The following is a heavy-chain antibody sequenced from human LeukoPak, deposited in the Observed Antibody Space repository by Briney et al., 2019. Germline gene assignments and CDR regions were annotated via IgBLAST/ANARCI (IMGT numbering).Heavy chain of an antibody. V-gene: IGHV3-30*02. CDR1: GFAFSSYG. CDR3: AKDRIVVVPAATEHYFDY. J-gene: IGHJ4*02. CDR2: IRYDGSNK. D-gene: IGHD2-2*01. Sequence: GGSLRLSCAASGFAFSSYGMHWVRQAPGQGLEWGALIRYDGSNKYYADSVKGRFTISRDNSKNTLYLQMNSLRAEDTAVYYCAKDRIVVVPAATEHYFDYWGQGTLVTVSS.